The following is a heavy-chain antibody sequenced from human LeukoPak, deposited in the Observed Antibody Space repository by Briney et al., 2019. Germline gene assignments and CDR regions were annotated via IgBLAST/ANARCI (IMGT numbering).Heavy chain of an antibody. CDR3: AREVDYYGSGSYYFNNWFDP. CDR2: IYHSGST. Sequence: PSETLSLTCTVSGYSISSGYYWGWPRQPPGKGLEWIGSIYHSGSTYYSQSLKSRVTISVDTSKNQFSLKLSSVIAADTAVYYCAREVDYYGSGSYYFNNWFDPWGQGTLVTVSS. D-gene: IGHD3-10*01. V-gene: IGHV4-38-2*02. CDR1: GYSISSGYY. J-gene: IGHJ5*02.